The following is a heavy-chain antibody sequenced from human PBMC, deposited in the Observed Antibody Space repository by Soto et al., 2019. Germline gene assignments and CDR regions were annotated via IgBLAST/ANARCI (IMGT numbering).Heavy chain of an antibody. J-gene: IGHJ6*02. CDR2: FDPEDGET. CDR1: GYTLTELS. Sequence: ASVKVSCKVSGYTLTELSMHWVRQAPGKGLEWMGGFDPEDGETIYAQKFQGRVTMTEDTSTDTAYMELSSLRSEDTAVYYCATPSHYYYYYGMDVWGQGTTVTVSS. CDR3: ATPSHYYYYYGMDV. V-gene: IGHV1-24*01.